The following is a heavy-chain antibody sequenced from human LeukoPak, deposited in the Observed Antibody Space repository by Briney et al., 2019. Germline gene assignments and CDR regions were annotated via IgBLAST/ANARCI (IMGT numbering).Heavy chain of an antibody. CDR1: GFTFSSYS. Sequence: GGSLRLSCAASGFTFSSYSMNWVRQAPGKGLEWVSYISSSSSTIYYADSVKGRFTISRDNAKNSLYLQMNSLRAEDTAVYYCAKGPDPAGYWGQGTLVTVSS. CDR2: ISSSSSTI. J-gene: IGHJ4*02. V-gene: IGHV3-48*01. CDR3: AKGPDPAGY.